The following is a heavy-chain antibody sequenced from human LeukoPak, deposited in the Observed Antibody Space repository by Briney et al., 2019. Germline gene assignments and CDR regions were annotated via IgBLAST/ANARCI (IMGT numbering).Heavy chain of an antibody. V-gene: IGHV1-46*01. CDR3: ARDNSGGSTWWFDP. CDR2: INPSGSST. CDR1: GFTFTNYY. J-gene: IGHJ5*02. Sequence: ASVKVSCMASGFTFTNYYMHWVRQAPGQRLEWMGIINPSGSSTSYAQKFQGRVTMTRDTSTSTVYMELSSLRSEDTAIYYCARDNSGGSTWWFDPWGQGTLVTVSS. D-gene: IGHD2-15*01.